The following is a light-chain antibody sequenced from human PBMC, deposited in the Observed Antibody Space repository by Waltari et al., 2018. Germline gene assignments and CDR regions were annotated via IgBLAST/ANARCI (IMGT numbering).Light chain of an antibody. CDR1: QSVGGN. J-gene: IGKJ2*01. Sequence: EIVMTQSPATLCVSAGETATLSCRASQSVGGNLAWYQQKPGQAPRLLIYAASTMATGIPGRFSGSGSGTEFTLTISSLQSEDFAIYYCQQYNNWPPQDAFGQGTKLEIK. CDR2: AAS. V-gene: IGKV3-15*01. CDR3: QQYNNWPPQDA.